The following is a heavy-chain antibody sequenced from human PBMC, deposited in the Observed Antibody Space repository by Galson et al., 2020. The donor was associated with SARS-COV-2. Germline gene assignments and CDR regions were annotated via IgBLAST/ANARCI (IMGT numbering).Heavy chain of an antibody. CDR3: AKDRGTIRWELPDY. V-gene: IGHV3-23*01. CDR2: ISGSGGST. Sequence: GGSLRLSCAASGFTFSSYAMSWVRQDPGKGLEWVSAISGSGGSTYYADSVKGRFTISRDNSKNTLYLQMNSLRAEDTAVYYCAKDRGTIRWELPDYWGQGTLVTVSS. CDR1: GFTFSSYA. J-gene: IGHJ4*02. D-gene: IGHD1-26*01.